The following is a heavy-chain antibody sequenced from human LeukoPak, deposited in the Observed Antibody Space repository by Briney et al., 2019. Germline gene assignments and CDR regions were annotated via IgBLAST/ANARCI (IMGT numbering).Heavy chain of an antibody. CDR1: GFTFTRHA. CDR3: AKVSMTYVWAFDI. CDR2: ISASGGVT. J-gene: IGHJ3*02. D-gene: IGHD3-16*01. V-gene: IGHV3-23*01. Sequence: GGSLRLSCAASGFTFTRHAMSWVRQAPGKGLEWVSGISASGGVTYYAGSVKGRFTISRDNSKSTLDLQMNSLRAEDTAVYYCAKVSMTYVWAFDIWGQGTMVTVSS.